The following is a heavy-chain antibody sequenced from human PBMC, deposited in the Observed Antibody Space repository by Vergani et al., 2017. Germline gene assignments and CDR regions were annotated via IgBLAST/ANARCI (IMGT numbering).Heavy chain of an antibody. CDR3: AKEEIVVVVAATHPFDY. D-gene: IGHD2-15*01. CDR2: ISAYNGNT. Sequence: QVQLVQSGAEVKKPGASVKVSCKASGYTFTGYYMHWVRQAPGQGLEWMGWISAYNGNTNYAQKLQGRVTMTTDTSTSTAYMELRSLRSDDTAVYYCAKEEIVVVVAATHPFDYWGQGTLVTVSS. CDR1: GYTFTGYY. V-gene: IGHV1-18*04. J-gene: IGHJ4*02.